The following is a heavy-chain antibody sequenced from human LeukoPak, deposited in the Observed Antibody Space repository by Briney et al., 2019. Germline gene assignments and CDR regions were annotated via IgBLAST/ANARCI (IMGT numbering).Heavy chain of an antibody. CDR3: ARDRDWYTFDY. Sequence: GGSLRLSCTASGFTFSSHWMTWVRQPPGKGLEWVANIKEDGSVKYYVDSVKGRFTISRDNAKNSLYLQMNSLRADDTAVYYCARDRDWYTFDYWGQGALVTVSS. CDR1: GFTFSSHW. J-gene: IGHJ4*02. CDR2: IKEDGSVK. V-gene: IGHV3-7*01. D-gene: IGHD2-21*01.